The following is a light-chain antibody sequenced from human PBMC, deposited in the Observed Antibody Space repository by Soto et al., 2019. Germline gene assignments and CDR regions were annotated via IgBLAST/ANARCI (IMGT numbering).Light chain of an antibody. Sequence: DIVMTQSPDSLAVSLGERATINCKSSQSILHSSNNRNYISWYQQKPGQPPKLLIYWASTRESGVPDRFSGGGSGTEFTLTINRLQAEDVAVYYCQQFYGTPRTFGQGTKVEIK. CDR1: QSILHSSNNRNY. CDR2: WAS. J-gene: IGKJ1*01. V-gene: IGKV4-1*01. CDR3: QQFYGTPRT.